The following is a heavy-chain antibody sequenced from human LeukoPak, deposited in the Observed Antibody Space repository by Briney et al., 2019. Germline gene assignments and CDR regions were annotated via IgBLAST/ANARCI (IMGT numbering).Heavy chain of an antibody. D-gene: IGHD2-15*01. J-gene: IGHJ4*02. CDR2: ISYDGSNK. CDR3: ANYVVVGPFDY. Sequence: PGGSLRLSCAASGFTFSSYGMHWVRQAPGKGLEWVAVISYDGSNKYYADSVKGRFTISRDNSKNTLYLQMNSLRAEDTAVYYCANYVVVGPFDYWGQGTLVTVSS. V-gene: IGHV3-30*18. CDR1: GFTFSSYG.